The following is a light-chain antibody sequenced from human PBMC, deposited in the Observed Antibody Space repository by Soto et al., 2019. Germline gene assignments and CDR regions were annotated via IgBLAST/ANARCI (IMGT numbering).Light chain of an antibody. J-gene: IGKJ1*01. Sequence: ETELTQSPGTLXXSXSXXXXLSSRASQSGSSNSLAWYQQKRGQAPRLLIHDAYSRATGIPDRFSSSGSGTDFTLTSSILEPEDFAVYYCQQYGSSGTFGQGTKVDI. V-gene: IGKV3-20*01. CDR2: DAY. CDR1: QSGSSNS. CDR3: QQYGSSGT.